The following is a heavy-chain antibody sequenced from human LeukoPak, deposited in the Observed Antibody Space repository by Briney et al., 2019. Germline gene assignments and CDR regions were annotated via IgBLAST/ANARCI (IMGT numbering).Heavy chain of an antibody. V-gene: IGHV4-34*01. D-gene: IGHD4-17*01. CDR2: INHSGST. Sequence: SETLSLTCAVYGGSFSGYYWSWIRQPPGKGLEWIGEINHSGSTNYNPSLKSRVTISVDTSKNQFSLKLSSVTAADTPVYYCARLTTATYYYYMDVWGKGTTVTISS. J-gene: IGHJ6*03. CDR3: ARLTTATYYYYMDV. CDR1: GGSFSGYY.